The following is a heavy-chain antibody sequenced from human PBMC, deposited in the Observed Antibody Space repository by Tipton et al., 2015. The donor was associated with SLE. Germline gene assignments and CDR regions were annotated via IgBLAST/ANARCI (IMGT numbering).Heavy chain of an antibody. V-gene: IGHV5-10-1*01. CDR1: GYRLTSYW. D-gene: IGHD4-17*01. J-gene: IGHJ3*02. CDR3: ARQHDYGDSHGAFDI. Sequence: QLVQSGAEVKKPGESLKISCKGSGYRLTSYWIFWVRQMPGKGLEWMGRIDPSDSYTNYSPSFQGHVTISADKSISTAYLQWSSLKASDTAMYYCARQHDYGDSHGAFDIWGQGTMVTVSS. CDR2: IDPSDSYT.